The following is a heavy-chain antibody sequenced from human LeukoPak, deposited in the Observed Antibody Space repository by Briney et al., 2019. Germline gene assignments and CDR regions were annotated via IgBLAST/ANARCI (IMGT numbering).Heavy chain of an antibody. CDR2: IYYSGST. CDR1: GGSISSGGYS. J-gene: IGHJ6*03. D-gene: IGHD3-10*01. V-gene: IGHV4-30-4*07. Sequence: SETLSLTCAVSGGSISSGGYSWSWIRQPPGKGLEWIGYIYYSGSTYYNPSLKSRVTISVDTSKNQFSLKLSSVTAADTAVYYCARAPKTMVRGVAYYYYYYYMDVWGKGTTVTISS. CDR3: ARAPKTMVRGVAYYYYYYYMDV.